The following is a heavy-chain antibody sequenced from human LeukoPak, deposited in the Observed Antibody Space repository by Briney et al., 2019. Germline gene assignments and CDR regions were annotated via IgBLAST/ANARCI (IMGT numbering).Heavy chain of an antibody. J-gene: IGHJ4*02. CDR1: GGSISGYY. V-gene: IGHV4-59*01. CDR3: ARTAGGYSHYYFDY. D-gene: IGHD2-15*01. Sequence: SETLSLTCTVSGGSISGYYWSWIRQPPGKGLEGIGYISYSGSTNYNHSLKRRVTMSVDTSKNQFSLRLRSVTAADTAIYFCARTAGGYSHYYFDYWGQGTLVTVSS. CDR2: ISYSGST.